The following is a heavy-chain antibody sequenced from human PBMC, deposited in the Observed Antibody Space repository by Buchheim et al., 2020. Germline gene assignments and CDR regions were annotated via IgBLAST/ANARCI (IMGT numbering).Heavy chain of an antibody. Sequence: QVQLVQSGAEVKKPGASVKVSCKASGYTFTGYYVHWVRQAPGQGLEWVGWINPDSGGTDYAQKFQGSVTMTRDTSIRTAYLELRSLTSDDTAVYYCARGAGGDTIFGVLITTFYFDFWGQGAL. CDR2: INPDSGGT. J-gene: IGHJ4*02. CDR1: GYTFTGYY. CDR3: ARGAGGDTIFGVLITTFYFDF. D-gene: IGHD3-3*01. V-gene: IGHV1-2*04.